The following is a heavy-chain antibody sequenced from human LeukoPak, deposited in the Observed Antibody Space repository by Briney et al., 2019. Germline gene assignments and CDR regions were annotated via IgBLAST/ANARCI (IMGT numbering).Heavy chain of an antibody. CDR2: MNPNSGNT. D-gene: IGHD2-2*01. CDR3: ARAGYCSSTSCRSWFDP. CDR1: GYTFTSYD. Sequence: ASVKVSCKASGYTFTSYDINWVRQATGQGLEWMGWMNPNSGNTGYAQKFQGRVTITRDTSIGTAYMELSSLRSEDTAVYYCARAGYCSSTSCRSWFDPWGQGTLVTVSS. V-gene: IGHV1-8*01. J-gene: IGHJ5*02.